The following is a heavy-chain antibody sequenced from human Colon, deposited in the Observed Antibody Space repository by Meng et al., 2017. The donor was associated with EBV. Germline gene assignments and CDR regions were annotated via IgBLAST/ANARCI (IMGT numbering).Heavy chain of an antibody. CDR1: GGSCSGAY. D-gene: IGHD2-21*02. Sequence: QVALPQWGAGLLKPSETLSLTCAVNGGSCSGAYWNWICQPPGKGLEWIGEIINGGSPSYKPSLKSRVTISIDTSKNQLSLMLSSVTAADTAVYYCARVGAYCGGDCYHPRWGQGTLVTVSS. V-gene: IGHV4-34*12. J-gene: IGHJ4*02. CDR2: IINGGSP. CDR3: ARVGAYCGGDCYHPR.